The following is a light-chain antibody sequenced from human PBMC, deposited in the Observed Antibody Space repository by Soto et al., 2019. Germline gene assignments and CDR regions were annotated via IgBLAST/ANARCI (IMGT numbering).Light chain of an antibody. CDR1: QSVSSN. J-gene: IGKJ1*01. CDR2: AAS. V-gene: IGKV3-15*01. Sequence: EILMTQSPATLSVSPGERVDLACRGSQSVSSNLAWYQQRPGQAPRLLIYAASTRATGIPARFSGSRSGTEFTLTIRSLQSEDFAVYYCQQYKNWPEFRQGTKVDIK. CDR3: QQYKNWPE.